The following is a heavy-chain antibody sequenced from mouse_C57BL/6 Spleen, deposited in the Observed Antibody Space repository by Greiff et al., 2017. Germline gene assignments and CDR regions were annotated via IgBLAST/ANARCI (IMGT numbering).Heavy chain of an antibody. Sequence: VQLQQPGAELVKPGASVKLSCKASGYTFTSYWMHWVKQRPGRGLEWIGRIDPNSGGTKYNEKFKSKATLTVDIPSSTAYMQLSSLTSEDSAVYYCARGVYDDYDVGYAMDYWGQGTSVTVSS. CDR2: IDPNSGGT. J-gene: IGHJ4*01. D-gene: IGHD2-4*01. CDR1: GYTFTSYW. CDR3: ARGVYDDYDVGYAMDY. V-gene: IGHV1-72*01.